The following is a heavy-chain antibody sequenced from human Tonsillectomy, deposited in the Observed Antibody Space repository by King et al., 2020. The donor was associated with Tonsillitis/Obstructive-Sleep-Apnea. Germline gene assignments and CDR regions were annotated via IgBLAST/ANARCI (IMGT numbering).Heavy chain of an antibody. CDR1: GFTFSNYE. CDR3: ARDVSGVGATPDY. CDR2: ISSSVSTI. D-gene: IGHD1-26*01. J-gene: IGHJ4*02. V-gene: IGHV3-48*03. Sequence: VQLVQSGGGLVQPGGSLRLSCAASGFTFSNYEMNWVRQAPGKGLEWVSYISSSVSTIYYADSVKGRFTISRDNTRSSVYLQMNSLRADDTAVYYCARDVSGVGATPDYWGQGTLVTVSS.